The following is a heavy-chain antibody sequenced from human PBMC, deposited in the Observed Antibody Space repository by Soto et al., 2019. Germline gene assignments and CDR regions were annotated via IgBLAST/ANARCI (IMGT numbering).Heavy chain of an antibody. V-gene: IGHV3-30-3*01. CDR1: GFTFSSYA. CDR3: ARPYCSGGSCVRYGLDV. CDR2: ISYDGSNN. Sequence: QVQLVESGGGVVQPGGSLRLSCAPSGFTFSSYAIHWVRQAPGKALEWVAVISYDGSNNYYADSVKGRFTISRDNSYNTLYLQMKSLRAECTAVYYGARPYCSGGSCVRYGLDVWGQGTTVSVSS. J-gene: IGHJ6*02. D-gene: IGHD2-15*01.